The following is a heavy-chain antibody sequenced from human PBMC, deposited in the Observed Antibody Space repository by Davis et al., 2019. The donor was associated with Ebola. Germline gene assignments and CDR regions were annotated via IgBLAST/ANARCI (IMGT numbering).Heavy chain of an antibody. CDR2: ISYDGSNK. CDR3: ARDGFGGVIVSYYYYGMDV. D-gene: IGHD3-16*02. V-gene: IGHV3-30-3*01. Sequence: GAFLKISWASSGFTFSRYATYWVRQVPVNGLECVAVISYDGSNKYYADSVKGRFTISRDNSKNTLYLQMNSLRDEDTAVYYCARDGFGGVIVSYYYYGMDVWGQGTKVTVSS. CDR1: GFTFSRYA. J-gene: IGHJ6*01.